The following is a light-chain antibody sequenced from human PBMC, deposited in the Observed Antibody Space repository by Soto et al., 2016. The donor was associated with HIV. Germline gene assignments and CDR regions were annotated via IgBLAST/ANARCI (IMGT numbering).Light chain of an antibody. Sequence: DIQMTQSPSSVSASVGDTVTITCRASQDISTWLAWYQQKPDKAPKLLISVASNLQSGVPSRFSGSGSGTDFTLTISGLQPEDFATYFCLHANSFPYTFGQGTKVGDQT. CDR2: VAS. J-gene: IGKJ2*01. CDR1: QDISTW. V-gene: IGKV1-12*01. CDR3: LHANSFPYT.